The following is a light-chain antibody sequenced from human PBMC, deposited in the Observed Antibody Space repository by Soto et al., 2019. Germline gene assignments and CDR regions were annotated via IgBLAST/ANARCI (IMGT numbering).Light chain of an antibody. CDR1: QSVSRSY. CDR3: QQYGSSPRT. CDR2: GAS. V-gene: IGKV3-20*01. J-gene: IGKJ1*01. Sequence: EIVLTQSPGTLSLSPGERATLSCRASQSVSRSYLAWYQQKPGQAPRLLIYGASSRGTGIPDRFSGSGSGTDFTLTISRLEPEDFAVYYCQQYGSSPRTFGQGTKVDIK.